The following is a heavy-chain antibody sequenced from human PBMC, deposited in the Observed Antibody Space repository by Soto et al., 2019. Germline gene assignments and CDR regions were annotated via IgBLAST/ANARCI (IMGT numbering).Heavy chain of an antibody. V-gene: IGHV3-72*01. CDR1: GFSFSDHY. CDR3: ARILPDSSSYYFDH. Sequence: EVQLVESGGGLVQPGGSLRLSCAASGFSFSDHYMDWVRQAPGKGLEWVGRIRKKVNGYTTEYAASVKGRFTISRDDSKNSLYLQMNSLNTEDTAVYYCARILPDSSSYYFDHWDQGTLVTVSS. CDR2: IRKKVNGYTT. D-gene: IGHD3-22*01. J-gene: IGHJ4*02.